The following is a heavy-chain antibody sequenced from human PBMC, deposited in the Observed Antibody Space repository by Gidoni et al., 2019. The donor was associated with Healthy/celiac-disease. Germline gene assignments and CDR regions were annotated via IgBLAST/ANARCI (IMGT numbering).Heavy chain of an antibody. CDR1: GFTFSSYS. V-gene: IGHV3-21*01. J-gene: IGHJ4*02. Sequence: EVQLVESGGGLVKPGGSLRLSCAASGFTFSSYSMNWVRQAPGKGLEWVSSISSSSSYIYYADSVKGRFTISRDNAKNSLYLQMNSLRAEDTAVYYCARGSYSNYAGGYWGQGTLVTVSS. CDR3: ARGSYSNYAGGY. CDR2: ISSSSSYI. D-gene: IGHD4-4*01.